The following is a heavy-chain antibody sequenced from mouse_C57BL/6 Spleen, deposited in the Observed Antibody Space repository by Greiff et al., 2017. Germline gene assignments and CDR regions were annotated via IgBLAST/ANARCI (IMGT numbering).Heavy chain of an antibody. CDR3: ARYYYGSSHYAMDY. V-gene: IGHV5-6*01. D-gene: IGHD1-1*01. CDR2: ISSGGSYT. J-gene: IGHJ4*01. Sequence: EVQLVESGGDLVKPGGSLKLSCAASGFTFSSYGMSWVRQTPDKRLEWVATISSGGSYTYYPDSVKGRFTISRDNAKNTLYLQMSSLKSEDTAMYYCARYYYGSSHYAMDYWGQGTSVTVSS. CDR1: GFTFSSYG.